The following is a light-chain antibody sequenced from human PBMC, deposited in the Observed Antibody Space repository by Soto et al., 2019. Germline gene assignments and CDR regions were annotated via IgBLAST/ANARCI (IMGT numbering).Light chain of an antibody. Sequence: EIVLTQFPGTLSLSPGKSATVSCRASQTVAKNYLAWFQKKPGQAPRLLIHGASTRATDIPDRFSGSGSGTDFTLTVSRLEPEDFAVYYCQHYDTAPLSFGGGTRVEI. J-gene: IGKJ4*01. CDR2: GAS. V-gene: IGKV3-20*01. CDR1: QTVAKNY. CDR3: QHYDTAPLS.